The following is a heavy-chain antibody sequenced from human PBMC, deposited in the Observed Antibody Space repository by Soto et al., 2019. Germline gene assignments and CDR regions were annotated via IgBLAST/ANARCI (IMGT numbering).Heavy chain of an antibody. CDR2: ISAYNGNT. CDR3: ARITVAGLYNWFDS. CDR1: GYTFTSYG. Sequence: ASVKVSCKASGYTFTSYGMSWVRQAPGEGLEWMGWISAYNGNTNYAQKLQGRVTMTTDTSTSTAYMELRSLRSDDTAVYYCARITVAGLYNWFDSWGQRTVVTGSS. V-gene: IGHV1-18*01. D-gene: IGHD6-13*01. J-gene: IGHJ5*02.